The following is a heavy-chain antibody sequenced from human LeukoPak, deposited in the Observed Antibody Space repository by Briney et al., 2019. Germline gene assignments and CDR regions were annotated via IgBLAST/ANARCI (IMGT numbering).Heavy chain of an antibody. CDR3: ARMPLY. D-gene: IGHD2-2*01. CDR1: GGSISSEDYF. Sequence: ETSQTLSLTCTVSGGSISSEDYFWSWIRQHPGRGLEWIAYIYSSGRTYYNPSLKSRVSMSVDTSRNQFSLKLTSVTAADTAVYYCARMPLYWGKGTLVTVST. CDR2: IYSSGRT. V-gene: IGHV4-30-4*01. J-gene: IGHJ4*02.